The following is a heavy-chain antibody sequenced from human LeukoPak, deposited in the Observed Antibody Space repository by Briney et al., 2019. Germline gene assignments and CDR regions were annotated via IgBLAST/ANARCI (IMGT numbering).Heavy chain of an antibody. CDR3: ARDQLQYETDWFDP. V-gene: IGHV4-39*07. J-gene: IGHJ5*02. Sequence: SETLSLTCTVSGGSISSSSYYWGWIRQPPGKGLEWIGSIYYSGTTYYNPSLKSRVTISVDTSKNQFSLKLSSVTAADTAVYYCARDQLQYETDWFDPWGQGTLVTVSS. D-gene: IGHD4-11*01. CDR1: GGSISSSSYY. CDR2: IYYSGTT.